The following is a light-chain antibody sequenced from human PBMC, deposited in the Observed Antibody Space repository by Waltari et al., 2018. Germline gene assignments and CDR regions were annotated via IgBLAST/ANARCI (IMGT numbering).Light chain of an antibody. V-gene: IGLV2-14*03. CDR3: TSYADIIPVV. Sequence: WYQQFPGKAPKVLSHDVNRRPSGVSNRFSGSKSGSTASLTISGLQPQDEADYYCTSYADIIPVVFGGGTKLTVL. J-gene: IGLJ2*01. CDR2: DVN.